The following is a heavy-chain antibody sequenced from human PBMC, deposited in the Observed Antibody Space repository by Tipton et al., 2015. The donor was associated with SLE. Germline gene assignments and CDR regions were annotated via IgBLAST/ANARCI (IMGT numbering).Heavy chain of an antibody. V-gene: IGHV3-7*01. CDR1: GFTFSGYW. J-gene: IGHJ4*02. CDR3: ASGAVAG. Sequence: SLRLSCAASGFTFSGYWMSWVRQAPGKGLEWVANIKQDGSEKYYVDSVKGRFTISRDNAKNSLYLQMNSLRAEDTAVYYCASGAVAGWGQGTLVTVSS. D-gene: IGHD6-19*01. CDR2: IKQDGSEK.